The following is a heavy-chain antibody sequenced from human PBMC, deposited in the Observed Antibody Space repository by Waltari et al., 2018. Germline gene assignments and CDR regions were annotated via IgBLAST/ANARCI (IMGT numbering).Heavy chain of an antibody. CDR1: AFTMSSYF. V-gene: IGHV3-33*06. CDR2: VWSDGNEK. J-gene: IGHJ3*02. CDR3: AKEQEAFDI. Sequence: QLQLVESGGGVVQPGKSLRLSCAASAFTMSSYFMHWVRQAPGKGLEWVAVVWSDGNEKYYGDSVKGRFTISRDNSKNIVYLQMNSLRAEDTAVYFCAKEQEAFDIWGQGTVVTVS.